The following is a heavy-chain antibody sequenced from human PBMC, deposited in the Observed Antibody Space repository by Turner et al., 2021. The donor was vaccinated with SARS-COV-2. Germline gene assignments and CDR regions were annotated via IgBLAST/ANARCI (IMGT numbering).Heavy chain of an antibody. J-gene: IGHJ5*02. Sequence: QVQLVQSGAEVKKPGASVKVSCKVSGYTLTELSMHWVRQAPGKGLEWMGGVDPEDGETIYAQKFQGRVTMTEDTSTDTAYMELSSLRSEDTAVYYCATASPFRYGDYQRSWFDPWGQGTLVTVSS. CDR3: ATASPFRYGDYQRSWFDP. D-gene: IGHD2-21*01. V-gene: IGHV1-24*01. CDR1: GYTLTELS. CDR2: VDPEDGET.